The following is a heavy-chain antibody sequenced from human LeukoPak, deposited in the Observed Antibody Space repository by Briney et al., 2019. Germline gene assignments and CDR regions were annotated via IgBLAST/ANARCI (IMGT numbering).Heavy chain of an antibody. CDR1: GGSISSYY. Sequence: SETLSLTCTVSGGSISSYYWSWIRQPPGKGLEWIGYIYYSGSTNYNPSLKSRVTISVDTSKNQFSLKLSSMTAADTAVYYCARVAKGFDYWGQGTLVTVSS. J-gene: IGHJ4*02. CDR3: ARVAKGFDY. V-gene: IGHV4-59*01. CDR2: IYYSGST.